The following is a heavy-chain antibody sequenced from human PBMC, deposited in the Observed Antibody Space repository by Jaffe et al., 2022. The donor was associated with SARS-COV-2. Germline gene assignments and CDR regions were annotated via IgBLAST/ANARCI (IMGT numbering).Heavy chain of an antibody. CDR1: GYTFTNYW. CDR2: LYPDNSDT. CDR3: ARGPYYYDSSGYYYSVDY. J-gene: IGHJ4*02. Sequence: EVQLVQSGAEVKKPGESLKISCKGSGYTFTNYWIGWVRQMPGKGLELMGILYPDNSDTKYSPSFQGQVTISADKSISTAYLQWSSLKASDTAMYYCARGPYYYDSSGYYYSVDYWGQGTLVTVSS. D-gene: IGHD3-22*01. V-gene: IGHV5-51*01.